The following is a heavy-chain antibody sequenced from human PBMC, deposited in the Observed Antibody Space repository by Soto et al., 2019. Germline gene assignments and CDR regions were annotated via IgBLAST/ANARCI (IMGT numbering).Heavy chain of an antibody. CDR2: ISYDGSNK. D-gene: IGHD4-4*01. CDR3: AKDHGTVTTAYYFDY. Sequence: GGSLRLSCAASGFTFSSYGMHWVRQAPGKGLEWVAVISYDGSNKYYADSVKVRFTISRDNSKNTLYLQMNSLRAEDTAVYYCAKDHGTVTTAYYFDYWGQGTLVTVSS. J-gene: IGHJ4*02. V-gene: IGHV3-30*18. CDR1: GFTFSSYG.